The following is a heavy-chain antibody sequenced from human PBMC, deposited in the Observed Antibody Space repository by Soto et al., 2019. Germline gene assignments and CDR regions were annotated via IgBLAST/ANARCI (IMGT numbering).Heavy chain of an antibody. Sequence: PGGSLRLSCAASGFTFSSYAMSWVRQAPGKGLEWVSAISGSGGSTYYADSVKGRFTISRDNSKNTLYLQMNSLRAEDTAVYYCAKDRAVVVPAAIDPCPWGQGTLVTVSS. J-gene: IGHJ5*02. V-gene: IGHV3-23*01. CDR1: GFTFSSYA. CDR3: AKDRAVVVPAAIDPCP. CDR2: ISGSGGST. D-gene: IGHD2-2*01.